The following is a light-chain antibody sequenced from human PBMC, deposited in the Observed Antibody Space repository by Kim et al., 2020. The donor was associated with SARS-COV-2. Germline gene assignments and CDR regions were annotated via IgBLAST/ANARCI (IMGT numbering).Light chain of an antibody. Sequence: ETVSKTCCQDSRLRNYVINWQQQKRGQPPVLVIFDQNRRPAGIPERFAGTRSGNAASLTVTGDEAEDEADFYCHSRDSSGGEVFGPGTKVTVL. CDR1: SRLRNY. CDR2: DQN. V-gene: IGLV3-19*01. CDR3: HSRDSSGGEV. J-gene: IGLJ1*01.